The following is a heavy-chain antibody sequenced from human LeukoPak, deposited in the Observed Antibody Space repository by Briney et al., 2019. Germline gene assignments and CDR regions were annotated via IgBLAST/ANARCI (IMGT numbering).Heavy chain of an antibody. D-gene: IGHD3-9*01. CDR1: GGSIGSYS. CDR2: ISDSGSS. Sequence: SETLSLTCTVSGGSIGSYSWNWIRQAPGKRLEWIGYISDSGSSDHSPSLKSRATISVDTSRNQFSLKLTSVTAADTAMYYCARGPSSDYDILTGFSFADDWFDPWGQGTLVTVSS. V-gene: IGHV4-59*01. J-gene: IGHJ5*02. CDR3: ARGPSSDYDILTGFSFADDWFDP.